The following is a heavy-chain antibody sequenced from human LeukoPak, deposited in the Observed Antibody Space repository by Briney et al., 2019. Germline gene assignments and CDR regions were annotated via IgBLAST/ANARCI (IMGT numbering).Heavy chain of an antibody. J-gene: IGHJ4*02. CDR2: IWYDGSNK. V-gene: IGHV3-33*06. D-gene: IGHD3-9*01. Sequence: GGSLRLSCAASGFTFSSYGMHWVRQAPGEGLEWGAVIWYDGSNKYYAESVKGRFTISRDNSKNTLYLQMNRLRAEDTAVYYCAKDRFSGILTGYYKAPLGDWGQGTLVTVSS. CDR3: AKDRFSGILTGYYKAPLGD. CDR1: GFTFSSYG.